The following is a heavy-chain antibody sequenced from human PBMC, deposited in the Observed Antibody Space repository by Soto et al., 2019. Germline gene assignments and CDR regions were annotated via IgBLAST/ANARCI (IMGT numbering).Heavy chain of an antibody. V-gene: IGHV3-53*05. Sequence: GGSLRLSCAASEFTVTSNYMSWVRQAPGKGLEWVSVIYSGGSTYYADFVKGRFTISRDNSKNTVYLQMNSLRAEDTAVYYCARATYCTGGNCLLDYWGQGTLVTVSS. CDR3: ARATYCTGGNCLLDY. J-gene: IGHJ4*02. D-gene: IGHD2-15*01. CDR2: IYSGGST. CDR1: EFTVTSNY.